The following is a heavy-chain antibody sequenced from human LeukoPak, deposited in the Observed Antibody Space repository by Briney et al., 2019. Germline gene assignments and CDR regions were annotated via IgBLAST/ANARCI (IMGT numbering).Heavy chain of an antibody. V-gene: IGHV3-11*01. Sequence: PGGSLRLSCAAAGFTFSDYYMSWIRQAPGKGLEWVSYISSSGSTIYYADSVKGRFTISRDNAKNSLYLQMNSLRAEDTALYYCARTGWIQLWSYYYYYMDVWGKGTTVTVSS. J-gene: IGHJ6*03. CDR1: GFTFSDYY. CDR3: ARTGWIQLWSYYYYYMDV. CDR2: ISSSGSTI. D-gene: IGHD5-18*01.